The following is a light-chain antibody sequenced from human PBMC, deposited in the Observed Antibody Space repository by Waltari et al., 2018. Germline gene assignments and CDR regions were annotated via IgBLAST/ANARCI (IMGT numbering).Light chain of an antibody. CDR3: HSRDSSSTRF. CDR1: SLRRYY. Sequence: SSELTQDPTVSVALGQTVRITCQGDSLRRYYPSWYQQRPGQAPILVLYGQNSRPSGIPDRFSGSISGNTASVTITGAQAEDEADYYCHSRDSSSTRFFGGGTRLTV. J-gene: IGLJ2*01. V-gene: IGLV3-19*01. CDR2: GQN.